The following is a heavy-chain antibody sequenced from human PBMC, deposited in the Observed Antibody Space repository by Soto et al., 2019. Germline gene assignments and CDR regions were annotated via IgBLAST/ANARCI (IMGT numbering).Heavy chain of an antibody. CDR3: ATSDYYYYGMDV. J-gene: IGHJ6*02. Sequence: QVQLQQWGAGLLKPSETLSLTCAVYGGSFSGYYWSWIRQPPGKGLEWIGEINHSGSTNYNPSLKSRVTISVDTSKNQFSLKLSSVTAADTAVYCCATSDYYYYGMDVWGQGTTVTVSS. CDR2: INHSGST. CDR1: GGSFSGYY. V-gene: IGHV4-34*01.